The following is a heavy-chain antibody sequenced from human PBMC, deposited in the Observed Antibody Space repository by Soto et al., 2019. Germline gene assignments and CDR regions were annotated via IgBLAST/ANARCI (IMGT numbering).Heavy chain of an antibody. CDR3: AKSAEYNYVDY. CDR1: GFTFSTYV. D-gene: IGHD5-18*01. CDR2: ITATGSAT. J-gene: IGHJ4*02. V-gene: IGHV3-23*01. Sequence: GVLILAGAASGFTFSTYVMKWVLQGPGKGVEWASAITATGSATYYADSVKGRFTISRDNSMNTLYLQMNSLTAEETAVYYCAKSAEYNYVDYWGQATLVTLSS.